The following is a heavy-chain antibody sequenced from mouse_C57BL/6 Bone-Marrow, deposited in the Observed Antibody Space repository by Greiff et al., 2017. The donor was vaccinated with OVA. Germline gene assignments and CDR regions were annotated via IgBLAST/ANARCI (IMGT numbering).Heavy chain of an antibody. CDR3: ARGYYGSPWFAY. V-gene: IGHV1-9*01. Sequence: QVQLQQSGAELMKPGASVKLSCKATGYTFTGYWIEWVKQRPGHGLEWIGEILPGSGSTNYNEKFKGKATFTADTSSNTAYMQLGSLTTEDSAIYYCARGYYGSPWFAYWGQGTLVTVSA. CDR1: GYTFTGYW. J-gene: IGHJ3*01. D-gene: IGHD1-1*01. CDR2: ILPGSGST.